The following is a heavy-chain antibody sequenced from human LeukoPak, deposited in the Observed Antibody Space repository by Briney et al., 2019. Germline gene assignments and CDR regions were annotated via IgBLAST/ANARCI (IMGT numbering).Heavy chain of an antibody. V-gene: IGHV4-39*01. J-gene: IGHJ5*02. D-gene: IGHD6-19*01. CDR2: IYYSGST. Sequence: SETLFLTCTVSGGSISSSSYYWGWIRQPPGKGLEWIGSIYYSGSTYYNPSLKSRVTISVDTSKNQFSLKLSSVTAADTAVYYCARAAVAGRGDWFDPWGQGTLVTVSS. CDR1: GGSISSSSYY. CDR3: ARAAVAGRGDWFDP.